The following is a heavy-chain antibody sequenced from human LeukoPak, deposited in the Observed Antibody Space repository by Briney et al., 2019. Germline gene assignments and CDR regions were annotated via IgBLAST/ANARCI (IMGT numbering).Heavy chain of an antibody. CDR1: GFTVSSNY. CDR2: ISWNSGSI. D-gene: IGHD5-12*01. J-gene: IGHJ4*02. Sequence: GGSLRLSCAASGFTVSSNYMSWVRQAPGKGLEWVSGISWNSGSIGYADSVKGRFTISRDNAKNSLYLQMNSLRAEDTALYYCARSRGYSGYDRAIDYWGQGTLVTVSS. V-gene: IGHV3-9*01. CDR3: ARSRGYSGYDRAIDY.